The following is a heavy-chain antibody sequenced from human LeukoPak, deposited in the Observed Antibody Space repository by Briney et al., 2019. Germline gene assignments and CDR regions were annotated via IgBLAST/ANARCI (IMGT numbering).Heavy chain of an antibody. D-gene: IGHD4-17*01. CDR1: GFTFSSYG. CDR2: ISGSGGST. Sequence: GGSLRLSCAASGFTFSSYGMSWVRQAPGKGLEWVSAISGSGGSTYYADSVKGRFTISRDNSKNTLYLQMNSLRAEDTAVYYCARVRDYGDYGYMDVWGKGTTVTISS. CDR3: ARVRDYGDYGYMDV. V-gene: IGHV3-23*01. J-gene: IGHJ6*03.